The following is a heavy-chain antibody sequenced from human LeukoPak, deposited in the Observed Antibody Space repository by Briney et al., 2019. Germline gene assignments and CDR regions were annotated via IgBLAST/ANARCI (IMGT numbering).Heavy chain of an antibody. J-gene: IGHJ4*02. CDR1: GYTFTNYH. CDR3: ARTTSMTASGYDY. Sequence: ASVKVSCKASGYTFTNYHINWVRQASGQGLEWMTWINPDTGDKGYARKFQDRVTITTDTSISTAYMELSSPSSEDTAVYFCARTTSMTASGYDYWGQGTLVTVSS. V-gene: IGHV1-8*03. D-gene: IGHD2-21*02. CDR2: INPDTGDK.